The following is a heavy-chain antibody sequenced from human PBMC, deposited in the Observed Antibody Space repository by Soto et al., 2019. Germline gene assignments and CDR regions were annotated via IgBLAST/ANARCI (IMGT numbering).Heavy chain of an antibody. CDR1: GGSINGYY. CDR2: IYTSGST. D-gene: IGHD4-4*01. V-gene: IGHV4-4*07. CDR3: ARIDYSRQLAPFYYGMDV. Sequence: SETLSLTCTVSGGSINGYYLSWIRQPAGKGLEWIGRIYTSGSTNYNPSLKSRVTVSVDTSKNQFSLKLSSVTAADTAVYYCARIDYSRQLAPFYYGMDVWGQGTTVTVYS. J-gene: IGHJ6*02.